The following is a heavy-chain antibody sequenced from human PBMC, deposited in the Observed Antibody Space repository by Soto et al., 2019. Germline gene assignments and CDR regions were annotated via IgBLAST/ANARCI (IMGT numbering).Heavy chain of an antibody. V-gene: IGHV4-39*07. CDR1: CGSISSSCYF. J-gene: IGHJ6*02. CDR2: IYHSGST. Sequence: SGAPSLPRTGFCGSISSSCYFWGWIRQPPGKGVGWIGEIYHSGSTNYNPSLKSRVTISVDKSKNQFSLKLSSVTAADTAVYYCARSPDSSGYYPRWYYYGMDVWGQGTTVTVSS. D-gene: IGHD3-22*01. CDR3: ARSPDSSGYYPRWYYYGMDV.